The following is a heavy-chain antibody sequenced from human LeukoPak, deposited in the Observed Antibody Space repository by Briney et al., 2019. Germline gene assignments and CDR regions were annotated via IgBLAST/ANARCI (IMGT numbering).Heavy chain of an antibody. Sequence: TSETLSLTCAVSGGSISSGGYSWSWIRQPPGKGLEWIGYIYHSGSTYYNPSLKSRVTISVDRSKNQFSLKLSSVTAADTAVYYCAREGYSTEGAFDIWGQGTMVTVSS. CDR2: IYHSGST. D-gene: IGHD6-13*01. J-gene: IGHJ3*02. V-gene: IGHV4-30-2*01. CDR3: AREGYSTEGAFDI. CDR1: GGSISSGGYS.